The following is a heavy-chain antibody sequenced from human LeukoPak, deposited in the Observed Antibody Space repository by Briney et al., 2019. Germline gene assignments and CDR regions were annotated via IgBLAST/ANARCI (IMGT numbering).Heavy chain of an antibody. CDR1: GFTFSSYG. J-gene: IGHJ4*02. D-gene: IGHD7-27*01. CDR3: ARDVAKWGRWPDY. Sequence: GGSLRLSCAASGFTFSSYGMHWVRQAPGKGLEWVAVISYDGSNTYYADSVKGRFTVSRDNANNTLYLQMNSLRADDTAVYFCARDVAKWGRWPDYWGQGTLVTVSS. V-gene: IGHV3-30*03. CDR2: ISYDGSNT.